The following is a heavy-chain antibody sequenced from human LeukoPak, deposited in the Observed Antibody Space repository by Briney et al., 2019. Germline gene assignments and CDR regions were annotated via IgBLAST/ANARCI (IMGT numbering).Heavy chain of an antibody. CDR2: VHPDDSDT. D-gene: IGHD1-26*01. CDR3: ARPSGTYFPFDY. Sequence: GESLKNSCKISGYSFTRYWIAWVRQTPGKGLEWMGIVHPDDSDTRYSPAFQGQVTISADKSITTAYLHSSRLKASDTAVYSCARPSGTYFPFDYWGQGTLVTVSS. V-gene: IGHV5-51*01. CDR1: GYSFTRYW. J-gene: IGHJ4*02.